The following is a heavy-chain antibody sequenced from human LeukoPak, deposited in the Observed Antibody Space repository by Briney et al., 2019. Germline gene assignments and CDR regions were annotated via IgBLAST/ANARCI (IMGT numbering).Heavy chain of an antibody. CDR3: AKDACSGGSCYLDY. Sequence: PGGSPRLSCAASGFTFSSYGMHWVRQAPGKGLEWVAFIRYDGSNKYYADSVKGRFTISRDNSKNTLYLQMNSLRAEDTAVYYCAKDACSGGSCYLDYWGQGTLVTVSS. V-gene: IGHV3-30*02. CDR1: GFTFSSYG. J-gene: IGHJ4*02. D-gene: IGHD2-15*01. CDR2: IRYDGSNK.